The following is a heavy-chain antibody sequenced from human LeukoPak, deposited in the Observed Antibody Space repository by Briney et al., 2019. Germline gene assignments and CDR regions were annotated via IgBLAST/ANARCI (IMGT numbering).Heavy chain of an antibody. Sequence: AASVKVSCKASGYTFTSSGISWVRQAPGQGFEWMGWSSGYNGETSYAQMFQGRVTMTTDTSTSTAYMEVGSLTSDDTAVYYCVRDGNYYDSSGTLSDNWGQGTLVTVSS. CDR2: SSGYNGET. D-gene: IGHD3-22*01. CDR1: GYTFTSSG. V-gene: IGHV1-18*01. CDR3: VRDGNYYDSSGTLSDN. J-gene: IGHJ4*02.